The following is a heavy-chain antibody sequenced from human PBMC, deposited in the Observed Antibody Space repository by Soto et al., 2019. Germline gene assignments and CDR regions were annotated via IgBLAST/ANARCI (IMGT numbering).Heavy chain of an antibody. CDR1: GFTFSSYG. Sequence: QVQLVESGGGVVQLGRSLRPSCAAPGFTFSSYGWHWVGKAPGKGREWVAVISYDGNNKYYADSVKGRFTISRDNFKNTLYLQMDSLRAEDTAMYYCAKDHLETTVTTPSYWGQGTLVTVSS. CDR3: AKDHLETTVTTPSY. V-gene: IGHV3-30*18. CDR2: ISYDGNNK. J-gene: IGHJ4*02. D-gene: IGHD4-17*01.